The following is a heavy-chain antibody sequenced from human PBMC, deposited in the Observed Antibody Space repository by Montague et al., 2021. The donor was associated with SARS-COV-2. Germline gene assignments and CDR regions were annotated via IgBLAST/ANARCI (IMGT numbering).Heavy chain of an antibody. D-gene: IGHD6-19*01. V-gene: IGHV4-59*08. CDR2: IYYSGST. CDR3: ARQSGRLWGIAVAGAFDY. J-gene: IGHJ4*02. CDR1: GGSISSYY. Sequence: SETLSLTCTVSGGSISSYYWSWIRQPPGKGLEWIGYIYYSGSTNYNPSLKSQVTISVDTSKNQFSLKLSSVTAADTAVYYCARQSGRLWGIAVAGAFDYWGQGTLVTVSS.